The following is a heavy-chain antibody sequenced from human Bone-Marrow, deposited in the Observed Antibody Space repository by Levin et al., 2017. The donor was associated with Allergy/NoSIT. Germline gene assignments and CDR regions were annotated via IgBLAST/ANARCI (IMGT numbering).Heavy chain of an antibody. CDR1: GFTFTSFW. V-gene: IGHV3-7*04. D-gene: IGHD7-27*01. CDR3: ALDGHTSHTGGLDLPPDV. Sequence: GGSLRLSCVASGFTFTSFWMRWVRQAPGNGLEWVATIKQDGNEKYYVDSVKGRFTISRDNAKNSLYLQMNSLRAEDTAVYYCALDGHTSHTGGLDLPPDVWGQGTLVPVSS. J-gene: IGHJ4*02. CDR2: IKQDGNEK.